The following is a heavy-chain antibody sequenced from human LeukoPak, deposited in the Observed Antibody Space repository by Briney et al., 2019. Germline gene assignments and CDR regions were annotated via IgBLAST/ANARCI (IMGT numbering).Heavy chain of an antibody. CDR3: ARELAVAGTRGY. V-gene: IGHV3-48*01. D-gene: IGHD6-19*01. Sequence: GGSLRLSCAASGFTFSSYSMNWGRQAPGKGLEWVSYISSSSSTIYYADSVKGRCTISRDNAKNSLYLQMNSLRAEDTAVYYCARELAVAGTRGYWGQGTLVTVSS. J-gene: IGHJ4*02. CDR2: ISSSSSTI. CDR1: GFTFSSYS.